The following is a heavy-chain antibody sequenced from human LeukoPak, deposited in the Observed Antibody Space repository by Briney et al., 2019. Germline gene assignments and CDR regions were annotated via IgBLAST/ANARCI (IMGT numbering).Heavy chain of an antibody. CDR1: GGTFSSYA. CDR2: IIPILGIA. D-gene: IGHD6-19*01. CDR3: ARPIAVAGTHYYYYGMDV. J-gene: IGHJ6*02. Sequence: GSSVKVSCTASGGTFSSYAISWVRQAPGQGLEWMGRIIPILGIANYAQKFQGRVTITADKSTSTAYMELSSLRSEDTAVYYCARPIAVAGTHYYYYGMDVWGQGTTVTVSS. V-gene: IGHV1-69*04.